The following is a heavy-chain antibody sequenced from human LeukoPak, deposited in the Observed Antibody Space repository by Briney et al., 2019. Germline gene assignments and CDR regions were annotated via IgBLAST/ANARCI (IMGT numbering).Heavy chain of an antibody. CDR3: ARNRNGQGGYYMDV. CDR2: IIPIFGTA. Sequence: ASVKVSCKASGGTFSSYAISWVRQAPGQGLEWMGGIIPIFGTANYAQKFQGRVTITADESTSTAYMELSSLRSDDTAVYYCARNRNGQGGYYMDVWGKGTTVTISS. J-gene: IGHJ6*03. D-gene: IGHD1-14*01. V-gene: IGHV1-69*13. CDR1: GGTFSSYA.